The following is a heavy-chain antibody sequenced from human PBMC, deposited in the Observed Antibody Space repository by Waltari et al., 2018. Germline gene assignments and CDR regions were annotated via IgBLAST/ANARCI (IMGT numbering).Heavy chain of an antibody. CDR2: INTNTRNP. CDR1: GYSFPNCA. Sequence: QVQLVQSGSELKKPGASVTVSCKASGYSFPNCAITWIRQAPGQGLELMGWINTNTRNPVYVQGFTGRFVFSLDTSVNTAYLQINSLKAEDTAVYFCAREVVPPARVVVNWFDPWGQGTLVTVSS. D-gene: IGHD2-2*01. CDR3: AREVVPPARVVVNWFDP. V-gene: IGHV7-4-1*02. J-gene: IGHJ5*02.